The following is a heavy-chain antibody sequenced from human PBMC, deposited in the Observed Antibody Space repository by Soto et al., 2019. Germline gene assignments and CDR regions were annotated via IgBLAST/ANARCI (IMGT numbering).Heavy chain of an antibody. CDR1: GGTFSSYA. CDR2: IIPIFGTA. D-gene: IGHD4-17*01. J-gene: IGHJ3*02. Sequence: QVQLVQSGAEVKKPGSSVKVSCKASGGTFSSYAISWVRQAPGQGLEWMGGIIPIFGTANYAQKFQGRVTITADESTSTAYMEVSSLRSEDTAVYYCATLSRTTRGARRTFDIWGQGTMVTVSS. CDR3: ATLSRTTRGARRTFDI. V-gene: IGHV1-69*12.